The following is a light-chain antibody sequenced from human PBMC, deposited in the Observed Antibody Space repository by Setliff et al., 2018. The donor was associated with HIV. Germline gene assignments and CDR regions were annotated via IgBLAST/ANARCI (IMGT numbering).Light chain of an antibody. V-gene: IGLV1-47*01. J-gene: IGLJ1*01. CDR1: SSNIGINY. CDR2: RNN. CDR3: AAWDDSLSGQV. Sequence: KRVTISCSGSSSNIGINYVYWYQQLPGTAPKLLIYRNNQRPSGVPDRFSGSKSGTSASLAISGLRSEDEADYYCAAWDDSLSGQVFGTGTKVTVL.